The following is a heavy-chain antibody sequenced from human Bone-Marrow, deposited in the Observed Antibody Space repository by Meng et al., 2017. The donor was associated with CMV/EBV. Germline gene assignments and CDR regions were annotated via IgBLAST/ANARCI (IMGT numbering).Heavy chain of an antibody. J-gene: IGHJ4*02. D-gene: IGHD3-3*01. CDR3: ARDHSYYDFWSGYYYSDY. CDR2: ISSSSSYI. V-gene: IGHV3-21*01. CDR1: GFTFSSYS. Sequence: GESLKISCAASGFTFSSYSMNWVRQAPGKGLEWVSSISSSSSYIYYADSVKGRFTISRDNAKNSLYLQMNSLRAEDTAVYYCARDHSYYDFWSGYYYSDYWGQGTLVTVSS.